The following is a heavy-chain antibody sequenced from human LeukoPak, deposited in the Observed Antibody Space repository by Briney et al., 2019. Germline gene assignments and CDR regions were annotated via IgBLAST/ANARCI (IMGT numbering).Heavy chain of an antibody. J-gene: IGHJ3*02. CDR3: ARDDSPYSSSWYDAFDI. Sequence: GGSLRLSCAASGFTFSNYWMHWVRQAPGKGLVWVTRINTDGSTTSYADSVEGRFTISRDNAKNTLYLQMNSLRAEDTAVYYCARDDSPYSSSWYDAFDIWGQGTMVTVSS. CDR1: GFTFSNYW. V-gene: IGHV3-74*01. D-gene: IGHD6-13*01. CDR2: INTDGSTT.